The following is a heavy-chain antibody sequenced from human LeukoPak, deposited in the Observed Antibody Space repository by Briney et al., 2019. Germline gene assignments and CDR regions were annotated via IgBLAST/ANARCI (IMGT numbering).Heavy chain of an antibody. D-gene: IGHD3-10*02. CDR1: EFTFNNYE. J-gene: IGHJ6*04. Sequence: PGGSLRLSCAASEFTFNNYEMNWVRQAPGKGLEWVSYISSSGSTIYYADSVKGRFTLSRDNAKNSLYLQMNSLRAEDTAVYYCAELGITMIGGVWGKGTTVTISS. V-gene: IGHV3-48*03. CDR3: AELGITMIGGV. CDR2: ISSSGSTI.